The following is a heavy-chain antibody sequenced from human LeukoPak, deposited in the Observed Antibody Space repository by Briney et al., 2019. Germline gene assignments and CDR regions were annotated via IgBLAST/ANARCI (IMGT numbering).Heavy chain of an antibody. Sequence: PSETLSLTCAVSGYSISSGYYWGWIRQPPGKGLEWIGSIYHSGSTYYNPSLQSRVTISVDTSKNQFSLKLSSVTAADTAVYYCARHRDTAMFDYWGQGTLVTVSS. CDR1: GYSISSGYY. V-gene: IGHV4-38-2*01. CDR2: IYHSGST. J-gene: IGHJ4*02. CDR3: ARHRDTAMFDY. D-gene: IGHD5-18*01.